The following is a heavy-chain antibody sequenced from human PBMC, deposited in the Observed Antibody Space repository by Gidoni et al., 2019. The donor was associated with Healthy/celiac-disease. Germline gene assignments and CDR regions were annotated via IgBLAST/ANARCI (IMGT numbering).Heavy chain of an antibody. CDR1: GFTFTSSA. V-gene: IGHV1-58*01. D-gene: IGHD1-1*01. CDR2: IVVGSGNT. CDR3: AADGVQLENYYYYYGMDV. Sequence: QMQLVQSGPEVKKPGTSVKVSCKASGFTFTSSAVQWVRQARGQRLEWIGWIVVGSGNTNYAQKFQERVTITRDMSTSTAYMELSSLRSEDTAVYYCAADGVQLENYYYYYGMDVWGQGTTVTVSS. J-gene: IGHJ6*02.